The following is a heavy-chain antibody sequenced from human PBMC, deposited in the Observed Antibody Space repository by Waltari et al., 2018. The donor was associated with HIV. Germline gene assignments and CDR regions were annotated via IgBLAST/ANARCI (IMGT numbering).Heavy chain of an antibody. CDR1: GFTFRSYA. CDR2: ISGSGGST. CDR3: AKDNRDPLGTLWY. Sequence: EVQLLESGGGLVQPGGSLRLSCAASGFTFRSYAMSGVRQAPGKWLEWVSCISGSGGSTYYADSVKGRFTISRDNSKNPLYLQMNSLRAEDTAVYYCAKDNRDPLGTLWYWGQGTLVTVSS. J-gene: IGHJ4*02. D-gene: IGHD2-21*01. V-gene: IGHV3-23*01.